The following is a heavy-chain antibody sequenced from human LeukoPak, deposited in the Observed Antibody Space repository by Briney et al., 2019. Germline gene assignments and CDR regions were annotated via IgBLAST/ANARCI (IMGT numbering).Heavy chain of an antibody. J-gene: IGHJ5*02. CDR3: ARDLAAAGLPTPNWFDP. V-gene: IGHV1-69*01. CDR2: IIPIFGTA. D-gene: IGHD6-13*01. CDR1: GGTFSSYA. Sequence: SVKVSCKASGGTFSSYAISWVRQAPGQGLEWMGGIIPIFGTANYAQKFQGRVTITADESTSTAYMELSRLRSDDTAVYYCARDLAAAGLPTPNWFDPWGQGTLVTVSS.